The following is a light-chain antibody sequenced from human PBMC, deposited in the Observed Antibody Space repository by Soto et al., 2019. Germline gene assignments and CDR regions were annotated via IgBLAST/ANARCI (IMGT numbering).Light chain of an antibody. CDR2: RAS. CDR1: QSVDTW. Sequence: DIQMTQSPSTLSASIGDTVTITCRTSQSVDTWLAWYQHKAGKAPKLLVYRASSLATGVPSRLSGSGSGTAFTLTITSLQPDEFATYCCQHYNDYSRVFGQGTQVEIK. CDR3: QHYNDYSRV. V-gene: IGKV1-5*03. J-gene: IGKJ1*01.